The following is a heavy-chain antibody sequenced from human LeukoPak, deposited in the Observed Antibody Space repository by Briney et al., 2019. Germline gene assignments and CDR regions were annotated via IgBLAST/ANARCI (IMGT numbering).Heavy chain of an antibody. J-gene: IGHJ4*02. V-gene: IGHV4-39*07. Sequence: SETLSLTCTISGGSISSSTYYWGWIRQPPGKGLEWIGSIYYSGSTYYNPSLKSRVTISVGTSKNQFSLKLNSVTAADTAIYYCARVNPGYSYRGYFDSWGQGTLVTVSS. D-gene: IGHD5-12*01. CDR1: GGSISSSTYY. CDR3: ARVNPGYSYRGYFDS. CDR2: IYYSGST.